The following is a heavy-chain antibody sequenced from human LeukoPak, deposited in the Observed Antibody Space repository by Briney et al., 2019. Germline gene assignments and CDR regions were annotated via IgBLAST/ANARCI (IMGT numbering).Heavy chain of an antibody. CDR3: AKGTFGGVIVVSAYYFDY. D-gene: IGHD3-16*02. CDR1: GFTFSSYA. Sequence: GGSLRLSCAASGFTFSSYAMSWVRQAPGKGLEWVSAISGSGGSTYYADSVKGRFTISRDNSKNPLYLQMNSLRAEDTAVYYCAKGTFGGVIVVSAYYFDYWGQGTLVTVSS. V-gene: IGHV3-23*01. CDR2: ISGSGGST. J-gene: IGHJ4*02.